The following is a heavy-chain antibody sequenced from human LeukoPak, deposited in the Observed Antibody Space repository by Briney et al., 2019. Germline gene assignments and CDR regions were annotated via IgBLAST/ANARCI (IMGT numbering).Heavy chain of an antibody. J-gene: IGHJ4*02. CDR1: GGSISSSSYL. CDR2: IYYSGST. V-gene: IGHV4-39*01. Sequence: SETLSLTXTVSGGSISSSSYLWGWIRQPPGKGLDWIGSIYYSGSTYDNPPLKSRVTMSVDTSKNQFSLKLRSVTAADTAVYYCARGRREYCTSTSCYYYFDYWGQGTLVTVSS. D-gene: IGHD2-2*01. CDR3: ARGRREYCTSTSCYYYFDY.